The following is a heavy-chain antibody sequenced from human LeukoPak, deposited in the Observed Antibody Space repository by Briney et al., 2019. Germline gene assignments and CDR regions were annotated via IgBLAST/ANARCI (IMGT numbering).Heavy chain of an antibody. Sequence: PGGSLTLSCEASGLILRGHAMSWVRQAPGKGLEWVSGIVDSGEIERYADSVKGRFTISRDNFRNTVYLEMRSLRPEDTAVYYCAKGYSSGWTPFDHWGQGTQVTVSS. V-gene: IGHV3-23*01. J-gene: IGHJ4*02. CDR2: IVDSGEIE. CDR3: AKGYSSGWTPFDH. D-gene: IGHD6-19*01. CDR1: GLILRGHA.